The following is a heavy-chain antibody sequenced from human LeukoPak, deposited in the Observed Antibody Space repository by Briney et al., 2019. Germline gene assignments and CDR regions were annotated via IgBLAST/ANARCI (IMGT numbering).Heavy chain of an antibody. J-gene: IGHJ4*02. CDR1: GFTFSSNA. Sequence: SGGSLRLSCAASGFTFSSNAMHWVRQAPGKGLEWVAVISYDGSNKYYADSVKGRFTISRDNSKNTLYLQMNSLRAEDTAVYYCASLRIAVAGNFDYWGQGTLVTVSS. V-gene: IGHV3-30*04. CDR2: ISYDGSNK. D-gene: IGHD6-19*01. CDR3: ASLRIAVAGNFDY.